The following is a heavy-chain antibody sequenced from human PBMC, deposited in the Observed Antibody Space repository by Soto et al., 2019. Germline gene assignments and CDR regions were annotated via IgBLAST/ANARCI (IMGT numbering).Heavy chain of an antibody. CDR2: ISGSGGST. Sequence: GGSLRLSCAASGFTFGSYAMSWVRQAPGKGLEWVSAISGSGGSTYYADSVKGRFTISRDNSKNTLYLQMNSLRAEDTAVYYCARLVVVPAATRRYYYYMDVWGKGTTVTVSS. CDR3: ARLVVVPAATRRYYYYMDV. V-gene: IGHV3-23*01. CDR1: GFTFGSYA. D-gene: IGHD2-2*01. J-gene: IGHJ6*03.